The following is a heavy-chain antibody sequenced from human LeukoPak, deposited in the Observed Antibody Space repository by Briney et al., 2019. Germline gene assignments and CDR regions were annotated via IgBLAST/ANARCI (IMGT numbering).Heavy chain of an antibody. CDR1: GFSFSSNA. CDR2: ICSSSSYI. CDR3: ATDGWFDY. J-gene: IGHJ5*01. V-gene: IGHV3-21*01. Sequence: GGSLRLSCAASGFSFSSNAMNWVRQAPAKGPEWVSAICSSSSYIYYADSVKGRFTISRDNAKNSLYLQMNSLRAEDTAVYYCATDGWFDYWGQGTLVTVSS.